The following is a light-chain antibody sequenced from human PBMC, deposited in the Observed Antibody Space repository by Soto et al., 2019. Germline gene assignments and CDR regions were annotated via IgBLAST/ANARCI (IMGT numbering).Light chain of an antibody. CDR3: QQVNSYPIT. CDR1: QDIRGA. Sequence: AIQLTQSPSSLSASVGDRVTITCRASQDIRGALAWYQQTPGKAPKILIYDVSTLQSGVPSRFSGSSSGTDFSLTISSLQPEDFATYFCQQVNSYPITFGQGTRLDIK. J-gene: IGKJ5*01. V-gene: IGKV1-13*02. CDR2: DVS.